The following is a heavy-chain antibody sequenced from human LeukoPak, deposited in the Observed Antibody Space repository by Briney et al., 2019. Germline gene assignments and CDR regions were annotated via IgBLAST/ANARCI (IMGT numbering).Heavy chain of an antibody. CDR1: GGSISSSSYY. CDR3: ARGIAAAGIGFDY. D-gene: IGHD6-13*01. CDR2: IYYSGST. Sequence: PSETLSLTCTVSGGSISSSSYYWGWIRQPPGKGLEWIGSIYYSGSTYYNPSLKSRVTISVDTSKNQFSLKLSSVTAADTAVYYCARGIAAAGIGFDYWGQGTLVTVSP. J-gene: IGHJ4*02. V-gene: IGHV4-39*01.